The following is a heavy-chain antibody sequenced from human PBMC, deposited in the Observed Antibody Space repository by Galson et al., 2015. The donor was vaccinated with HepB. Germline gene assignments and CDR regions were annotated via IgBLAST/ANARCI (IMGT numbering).Heavy chain of an antibody. V-gene: IGHV3-23*01. Sequence: SLRLSCAASGFTFTSYAMSWVRQAPGKGLEWVSVISSSGGGTYYADSVKGRFTISRDYSKNTLFLQMNSLRAEDTAVYYCAKTRGYSTSSLDYWGQGTLVTVSS. J-gene: IGHJ4*02. CDR2: ISSSGGGT. CDR1: GFTFTSYA. D-gene: IGHD6-6*01. CDR3: AKTRGYSTSSLDY.